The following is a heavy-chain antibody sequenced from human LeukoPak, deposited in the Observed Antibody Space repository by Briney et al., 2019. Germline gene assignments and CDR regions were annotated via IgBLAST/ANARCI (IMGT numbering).Heavy chain of an antibody. CDR3: AKGVRSVWGSYRTQYYFDY. Sequence: GGSLRLSCAASGFTFSSYGMHWVRQAPGKGLEWVAFIRYDGSNKYYADSVKGRSTISRDNSKNTLYLQMNSLRAEDTAVYYCAKGVRSVWGSYRTQYYFDYWGQGTLVTVSS. D-gene: IGHD3-16*02. CDR2: IRYDGSNK. V-gene: IGHV3-30*02. CDR1: GFTFSSYG. J-gene: IGHJ4*02.